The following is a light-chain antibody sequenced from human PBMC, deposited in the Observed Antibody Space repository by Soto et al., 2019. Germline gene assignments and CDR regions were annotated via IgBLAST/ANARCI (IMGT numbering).Light chain of an antibody. Sequence: EIVLTQSPATLSLSPGERATLSCRASQSVSSYLAWYQQKPGQAPRLLIYYISTRATGIPDRFSGSGSGTDFTLTISSLEPEDFAVYYCQQRSNWPLTFGGGTKVDI. CDR3: QQRSNWPLT. CDR1: QSVSSY. J-gene: IGKJ4*01. V-gene: IGKV3-11*01. CDR2: YIS.